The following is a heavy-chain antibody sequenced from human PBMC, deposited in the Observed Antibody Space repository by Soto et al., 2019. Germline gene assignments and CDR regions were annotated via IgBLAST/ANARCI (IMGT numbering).Heavy chain of an antibody. CDR2: INPFDGSR. CDR3: SRVDPGETSPFDH. V-gene: IGHV1-46*03. CDR1: GYIFTSYY. J-gene: IGHJ4*01. D-gene: IGHD3-10*01. Sequence: GASLNVSCKASGYIFTSYYIHWVRQAPGQGLEWMGWINPFDGSRMFAQSFQGRVTMTRDTSTSTVYMEVSSLRSEDTAVYYCSRVDPGETSPFDHWS.